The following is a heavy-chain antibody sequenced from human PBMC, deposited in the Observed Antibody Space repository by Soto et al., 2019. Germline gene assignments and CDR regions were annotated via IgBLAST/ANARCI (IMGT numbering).Heavy chain of an antibody. Sequence: ASVKVSCKASGYTFTSYAMHWVRQAPGQRLEWMGWINAANGNTKYSQKFQARVTITRHTSARTAYMKMSSLRSEDTDVYYRARDPSPSRITIFVTSGVDYGMDVWGQGPAVSVSS. CDR2: INAANGNT. J-gene: IGHJ6*02. CDR3: ARDPSPSRITIFVTSGVDYGMDV. D-gene: IGHD3-3*01. CDR1: GYTFTSYA. V-gene: IGHV1-3*01.